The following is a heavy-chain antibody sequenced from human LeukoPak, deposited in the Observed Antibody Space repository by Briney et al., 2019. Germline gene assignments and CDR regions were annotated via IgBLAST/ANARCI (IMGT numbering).Heavy chain of an antibody. Sequence: ASVKVSCKASGYTFTSYAMHWVRQAPGQRLEWMGWINAGNGNTKYSQKFQGKVTITRDTSASTAYMELSSLRSEDTAVYYCARETDYYGSGSLRNWGQGTLVTVSS. D-gene: IGHD3-10*01. J-gene: IGHJ4*02. CDR2: INAGNGNT. CDR3: ARETDYYGSGSLRN. CDR1: GYTFTSYA. V-gene: IGHV1-3*01.